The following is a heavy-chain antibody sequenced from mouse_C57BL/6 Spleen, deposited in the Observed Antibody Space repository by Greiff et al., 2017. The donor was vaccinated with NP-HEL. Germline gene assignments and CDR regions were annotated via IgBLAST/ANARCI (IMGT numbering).Heavy chain of an antibody. CDR1: GYTFTSYW. CDR2: IDPSDSYT. CDR3: ARKDITTPLDY. J-gene: IGHJ2*01. V-gene: IGHV1-50*01. Sequence: QVQLQQPGAELVKPGASVKLSCKASGYTFTSYWMQWVKQRPGQGLEWIGEIDPSDSYTNYNQKFKGKATLTVDTSSSTAYMQLSSLTSEDSAVYYCARKDITTPLDYWGQGTTLTVSS. D-gene: IGHD1-1*01.